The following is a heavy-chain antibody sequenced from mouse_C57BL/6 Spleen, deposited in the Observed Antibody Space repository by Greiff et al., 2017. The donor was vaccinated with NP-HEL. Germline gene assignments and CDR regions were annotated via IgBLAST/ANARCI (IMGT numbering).Heavy chain of an antibody. CDR3: ARRRAQTAQATFYAMDY. J-gene: IGHJ4*01. D-gene: IGHD3-2*02. CDR2: IYPGDGDT. Sequence: VQLQQSGPELVKPGASVKISCKASGYAFSSSWMNWVKQRPGKGLEWIGRIYPGDGDTNYNGKFKGKATLTADKSSSTAYMQLSSLTSEDSAVYFCARRRAQTAQATFYAMDYWGQGTSVTVSS. CDR1: GYAFSSSW. V-gene: IGHV1-82*01.